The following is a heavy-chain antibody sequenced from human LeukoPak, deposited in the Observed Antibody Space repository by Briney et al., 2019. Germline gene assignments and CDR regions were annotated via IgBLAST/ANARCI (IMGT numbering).Heavy chain of an antibody. D-gene: IGHD2-15*01. CDR3: AREGYCSGGSCYRVAFDI. CDR2: IIPIFGTA. Sequence: SVKVSCKASGGTFSSYAISWVRQAPGQGLEWMGGIIPIFGTANYAQKFQGRVPITTDESTSTAYMELSSLRSEDTAVYYCAREGYCSGGSCYRVAFDIWGQGTMVTVSS. V-gene: IGHV1-69*05. CDR1: GGTFSSYA. J-gene: IGHJ3*02.